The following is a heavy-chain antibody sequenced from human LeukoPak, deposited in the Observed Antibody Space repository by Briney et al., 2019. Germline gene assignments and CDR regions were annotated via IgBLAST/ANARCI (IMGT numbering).Heavy chain of an antibody. CDR3: ARVDIKRYAFDI. CDR2: IYYSGST. CDR1: GGSISSYY. J-gene: IGHJ3*02. Sequence: SETLSLTCTVSGGSISSYYWGWIRQPPGKGLEWIGSIYYSGSTYYNPSLKSRVTISVDTSKNQFSLKLSSVTAADTAVYYCARVDIKRYAFDIWGQGTMVTVSS. D-gene: IGHD2-2*03. V-gene: IGHV4-39*01.